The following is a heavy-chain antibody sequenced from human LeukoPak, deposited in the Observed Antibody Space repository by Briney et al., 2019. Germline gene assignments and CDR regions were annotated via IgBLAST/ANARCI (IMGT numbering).Heavy chain of an antibody. V-gene: IGHV4-59*01. Sequence: SETLSLTCTVSGGSISNYYWSWIRQPPGKGLEWIGYIYYSGSTKYNPSLKTRVTMSVDTSKNQFSLKLSSVTAADTAVYYCAREKYSSSPPAYYYYMDVWGKGTTVTISS. CDR2: IYYSGST. D-gene: IGHD6-13*01. CDR3: AREKYSSSPPAYYYYMDV. CDR1: GGSISNYY. J-gene: IGHJ6*03.